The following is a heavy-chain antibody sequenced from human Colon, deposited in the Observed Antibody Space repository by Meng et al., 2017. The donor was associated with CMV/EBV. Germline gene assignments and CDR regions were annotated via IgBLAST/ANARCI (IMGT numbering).Heavy chain of an antibody. J-gene: IGHJ4*02. Sequence: GGSLRLSCAASGFIFANYAMTWVRQAPGKGLEWVSGISWNGGRVGYADTVKGRFTISRDNAKNSVYLQMSSLRVEDTGVYYCAKDIAMAGVVNGVENWGQGTLVTVSS. D-gene: IGHD3-3*01. CDR1: GFIFANYA. CDR2: ISWNGGRV. V-gene: IGHV3-9*01. CDR3: AKDIAMAGVVNGVEN.